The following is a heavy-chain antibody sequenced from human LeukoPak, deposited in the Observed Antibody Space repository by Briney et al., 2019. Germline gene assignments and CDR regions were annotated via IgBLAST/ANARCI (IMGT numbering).Heavy chain of an antibody. J-gene: IGHJ4*01. V-gene: IGHV3-43D*03. CDR3: AKDGGIGYYYDSSGYYPFDY. Sequence: AGGSLRLSCAASGFTFDDYAMHWVRHAPGKGLEWVSLISWDSGSTYYADSVKGRFTISRDNSKNSLYLQMNSLRAEDTALYYCAKDGGIGYYYDSSGYYPFDYGGQEPWSPSPQ. CDR1: GFTFDDYA. D-gene: IGHD3-22*01. CDR2: ISWDSGST.